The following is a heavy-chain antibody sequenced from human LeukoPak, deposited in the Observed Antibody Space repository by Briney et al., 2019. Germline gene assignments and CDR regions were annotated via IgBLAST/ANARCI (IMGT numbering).Heavy chain of an antibody. J-gene: IGHJ6*02. CDR3: AKDKDFWSGYFRGLPYYYGMDV. Sequence: PGGSLRLSCAASGFTFSSYEMNWVRQAPGKGLEWVSYISYSGSTISYADSVKGRFTISRDNSQNTLYLQMNSLRAEDTAVYYCAKDKDFWSGYFRGLPYYYGMDVWGQGTTVTVSS. D-gene: IGHD3-3*01. CDR2: ISYSGSTI. CDR1: GFTFSSYE. V-gene: IGHV3-48*03.